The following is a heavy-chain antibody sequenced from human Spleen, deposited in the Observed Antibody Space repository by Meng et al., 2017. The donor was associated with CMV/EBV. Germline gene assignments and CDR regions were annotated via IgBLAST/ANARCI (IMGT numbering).Heavy chain of an antibody. V-gene: IGHV1-2*02. Sequence: ASVKVSCKASGYTFTDYGFSWLRQAPGQGLEWMGWINPDSGGTNYAQKFQGRVTMTRDTSISTAYMELSSLRSDDTAVYYCARWKPRVDYWGQGTLVTVSS. J-gene: IGHJ4*02. CDR3: ARWKPRVDY. D-gene: IGHD1-1*01. CDR2: INPDSGGT. CDR1: GYTFTDYG.